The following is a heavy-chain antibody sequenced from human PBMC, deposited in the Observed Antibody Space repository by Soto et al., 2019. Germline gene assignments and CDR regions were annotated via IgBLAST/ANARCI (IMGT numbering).Heavy chain of an antibody. CDR2: VLHTGFT. CDR3: ATSQKGYNWNYFDH. Sequence: SETLSLTCAVSGGSVSGSYYYWAWLRQSPGKGPEWIGSVLHTGFTSYNPSLESRVSVSVDTSKSQFSLKLSAVTASDTAVYYCATSQKGYNWNYFDHWGQGALVTVSS. D-gene: IGHD1-1*01. V-gene: IGHV4-39*01. J-gene: IGHJ4*02. CDR1: GGSVSGSYYY.